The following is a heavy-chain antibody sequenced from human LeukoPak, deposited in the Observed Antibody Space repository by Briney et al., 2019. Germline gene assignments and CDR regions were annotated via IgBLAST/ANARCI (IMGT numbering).Heavy chain of an antibody. CDR1: GFTFSSYG. Sequence: GGSLRLSCAASGFTFSSYGMSWVRQAPGKGLEWVSAISGNGGSTYYADSVKGRIAISRDTSKNTLYLQMNSLRAEDTAVYYCAKVGPSLVRGLIRGGARYYYNYMDVWGKGTTVTISS. D-gene: IGHD3-10*01. J-gene: IGHJ6*03. CDR2: ISGNGGST. V-gene: IGHV3-23*01. CDR3: AKVGPSLVRGLIRGGARYYYNYMDV.